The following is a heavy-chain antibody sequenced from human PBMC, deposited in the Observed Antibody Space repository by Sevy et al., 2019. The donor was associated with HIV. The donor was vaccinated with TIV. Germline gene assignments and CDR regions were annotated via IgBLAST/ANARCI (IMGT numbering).Heavy chain of an antibody. CDR1: GFIFSKIW. CDR3: AGDYS. J-gene: IGHJ4*02. CDR2: ISQDGSEK. Sequence: GGSLRLSCAASGFIFSKIWMTWVRQAPGKGLERVATISQDGSEKYYVDSVKGRFTISRDNARNSVYLQMSSLRVEDTAMYYCAGDYSWGQGTLVTVSS. V-gene: IGHV3-7*01.